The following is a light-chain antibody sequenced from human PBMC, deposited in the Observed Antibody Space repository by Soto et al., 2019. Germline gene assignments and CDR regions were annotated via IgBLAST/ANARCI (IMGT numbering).Light chain of an antibody. J-gene: IGLJ2*01. CDR1: SSDVGGYNY. Sequence: QSALTQPASVSGSTGQSITISCTGTSSDVGGYNYVSWYQQHPGKAPKLMIYDVSNRPSGVSNRFSGSKSGNTASLTISGLQAEDDAYYYCSSYTSSSTLVFGGGTKLTVL. CDR3: SSYTSSSTLV. V-gene: IGLV2-14*01. CDR2: DVS.